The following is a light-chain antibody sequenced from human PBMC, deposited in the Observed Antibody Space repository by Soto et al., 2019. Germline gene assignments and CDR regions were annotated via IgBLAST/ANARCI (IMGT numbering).Light chain of an antibody. CDR2: VGTGGIVG. Sequence: QSVLTQPPSASASLGASVTLTCTLSSGYSGYKVDWYQQRPGKGPRFVMRVGTGGIVGSKGDGIPDRFSVLGSGLNRYLTIKNIQEIDESDYYCGTDHDSGSRVVFGGGTKLTVL. CDR1: SGYSGYK. J-gene: IGLJ2*01. V-gene: IGLV9-49*02. CDR3: GTDHDSGSRVV.